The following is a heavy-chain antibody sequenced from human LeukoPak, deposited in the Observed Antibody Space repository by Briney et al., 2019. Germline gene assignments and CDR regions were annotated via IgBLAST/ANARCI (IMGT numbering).Heavy chain of an antibody. Sequence: ASVKVSCKASGYTFTSYDINWVRQAPGQGLEWMGWMNPNSGNTGYGQKFQGRVTMTRNTSISTAYMELSSLRSEDTAVYYCARKTGWLALDLYYYGMDVWGQGTTVTVSS. CDR2: MNPNSGNT. J-gene: IGHJ6*02. CDR3: ARKTGWLALDLYYYGMDV. V-gene: IGHV1-8*01. CDR1: GYTFTSYD. D-gene: IGHD6-19*01.